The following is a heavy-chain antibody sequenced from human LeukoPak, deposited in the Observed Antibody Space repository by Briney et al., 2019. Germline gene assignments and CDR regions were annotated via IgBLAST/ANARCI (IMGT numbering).Heavy chain of an antibody. D-gene: IGHD6-19*01. CDR1: GSSISSYY. CDR2: IYYSGST. J-gene: IGHJ4*02. V-gene: IGHV4-59*08. Sequence: SETLSLTCTVSGSSISSYYWSWIRQPPGKGLEWIGYIYYSGSTNYNPSLKSRVAISVDTSKNQFSLKLSSVTAADTAVYYCARHPSVAGTKGGFDHWGQGTLVTVSS. CDR3: ARHPSVAGTKGGFDH.